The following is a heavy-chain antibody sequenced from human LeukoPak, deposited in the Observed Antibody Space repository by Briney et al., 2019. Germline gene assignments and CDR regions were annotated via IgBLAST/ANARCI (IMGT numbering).Heavy chain of an antibody. V-gene: IGHV3-21*01. CDR3: ARRKRGYSYGFDY. Sequence: GGTLRLSCTASGFSFSNYGMSWVRQAPGKGLEWVSSISSSSSYIYYADSVKGRFTISRDNAKNSLYLQMNSLRAEDTAVYYCARRKRGYSYGFDYWGQGTLVTVSS. CDR2: ISSSSSYI. D-gene: IGHD5-18*01. J-gene: IGHJ4*02. CDR1: GFSFSNYG.